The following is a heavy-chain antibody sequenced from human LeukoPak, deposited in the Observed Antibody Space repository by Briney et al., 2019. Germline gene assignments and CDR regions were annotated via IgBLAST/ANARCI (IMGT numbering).Heavy chain of an antibody. J-gene: IGHJ5*02. CDR3: ASSAPSYSSGWYGVENWFDP. Sequence: SETLSLTCTVSGGSISSGSYYWSWIRQPAGKGLEWIGRIYTSGSTNYNPSLKSRVTISIDTSKNQFSLKLSSVTAADTAVYYCASSAPSYSSGWYGVENWFDPWGQGTLVTVSS. D-gene: IGHD6-19*01. CDR1: GGSISSGSYY. V-gene: IGHV4-61*02. CDR2: IYTSGST.